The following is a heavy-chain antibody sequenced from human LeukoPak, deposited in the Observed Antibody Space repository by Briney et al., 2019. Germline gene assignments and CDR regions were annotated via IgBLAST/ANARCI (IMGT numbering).Heavy chain of an antibody. D-gene: IGHD3-3*01. J-gene: IGHJ4*02. V-gene: IGHV1-8*01. Sequence: ASVTVSCKASGYTFTSYDINWVRQATGPGLEWMGWMNPNSGNTGYSQKFQGRVTMTRNTSISTAYMELSSLRSEDTAVYYCARGVYDFWSGFVRLSHYYFDYWGQGTLVTVSS. CDR2: MNPNSGNT. CDR1: GYTFTSYD. CDR3: ARGVYDFWSGFVRLSHYYFDY.